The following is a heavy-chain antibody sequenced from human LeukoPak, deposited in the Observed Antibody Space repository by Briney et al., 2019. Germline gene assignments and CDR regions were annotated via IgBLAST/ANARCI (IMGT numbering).Heavy chain of an antibody. D-gene: IGHD3-3*01. V-gene: IGHV1-69*15. Sequence: SVKVSCKASGGTFSNYAISWVRQAPGQGLEWMGRIIPIFGTANYAQKFQGRVTITADESTSTAYMELSSLRSEDTAVYYCARITIFGVGPDWYFDLWGRGTLVTVSS. CDR2: IIPIFGTA. CDR1: GGTFSNYA. CDR3: ARITIFGVGPDWYFDL. J-gene: IGHJ2*01.